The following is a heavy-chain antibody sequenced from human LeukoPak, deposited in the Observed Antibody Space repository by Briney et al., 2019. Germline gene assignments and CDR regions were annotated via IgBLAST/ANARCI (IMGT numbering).Heavy chain of an antibody. CDR3: ARALYDSSGFDY. D-gene: IGHD3-22*01. CDR2: INPNSGGT. J-gene: IGHJ4*02. CDR1: GYTFTGYY. V-gene: IGHV1-2*02. Sequence: ASVKVSCKASGYTFTGYYMHWVRQAPGQGLEWMGWINPNSGGTNYAQKFQGRVTMTGDTSISTAYMELSRLRSDDTAVYYCARALYDSSGFDYWGQGTLVTVSS.